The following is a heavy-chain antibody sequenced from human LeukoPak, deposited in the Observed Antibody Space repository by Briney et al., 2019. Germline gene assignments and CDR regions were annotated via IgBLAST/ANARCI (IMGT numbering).Heavy chain of an antibody. D-gene: IGHD2-21*02. Sequence: GGSLRLSCAASGFTFSSYSMSWVRQAPGKGLEWVANIKHDGSEKHSVDSVKGRFTISRDNAKNSLYLQMDSLRAEDTAVYYCARDGHIVVVTAINYFNYWGQGTLVTVSS. CDR2: IKHDGSEK. V-gene: IGHV3-7*05. CDR3: ARDGHIVVVTAINYFNY. CDR1: GFTFSSYS. J-gene: IGHJ4*02.